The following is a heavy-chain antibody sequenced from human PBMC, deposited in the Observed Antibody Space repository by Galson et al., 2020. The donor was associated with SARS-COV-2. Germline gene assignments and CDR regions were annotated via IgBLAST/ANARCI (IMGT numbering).Heavy chain of an antibody. CDR3: ARRLGADYYYGMDV. J-gene: IGHJ6*02. V-gene: IGHV3-11*01. D-gene: IGHD4-17*01. Sequence: GESLKISCAASGFIFSDYYMSWIRKAPGKGLEWVSYISTSGTTIYYADSVKGRFTISRDNAKKSLYLQMNSVRAEDTAVYYCARRLGADYYYGMDVWGQGTTVTVSS. CDR2: ISTSGTTI. CDR1: GFIFSDYY.